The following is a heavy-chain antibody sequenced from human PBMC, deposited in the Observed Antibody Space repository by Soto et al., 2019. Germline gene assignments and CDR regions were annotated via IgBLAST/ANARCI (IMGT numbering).Heavy chain of an antibody. CDR3: ARTNVRAARPFDY. J-gene: IGHJ4*02. Sequence: SETLSLTCTVSGGSISSSSYYWGWIRQPPGKGLEWIGSIYYSGSTYYNPSLKSRVTISVDTSKNQFSLKLSSVTAADTAVYYCARTNVRAARPFDYWGQGTLVTVSS. CDR2: IYYSGST. CDR1: GGSISSSSYY. D-gene: IGHD6-6*01. V-gene: IGHV4-39*01.